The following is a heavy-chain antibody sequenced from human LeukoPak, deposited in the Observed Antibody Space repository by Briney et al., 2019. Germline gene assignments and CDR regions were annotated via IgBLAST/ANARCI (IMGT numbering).Heavy chain of an antibody. Sequence: GGSLRLSCAASGFTFSSYAMSWVRQAPGKGLEWVSAISGSGGSTYYADSVKGRFTISRDNAKNSLYLQMNSLRAEDTAVYYCARDQGWGIAASSYFDYWGQGTLVTVSS. J-gene: IGHJ4*02. CDR2: ISGSGGST. D-gene: IGHD6-13*01. CDR3: ARDQGWGIAASSYFDY. V-gene: IGHV3-23*01. CDR1: GFTFSSYA.